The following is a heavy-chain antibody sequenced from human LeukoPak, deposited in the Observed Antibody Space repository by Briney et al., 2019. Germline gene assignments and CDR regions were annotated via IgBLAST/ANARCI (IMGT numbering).Heavy chain of an antibody. CDR2: ILHDGSNK. CDR1: GFTFSSYA. D-gene: IGHD2-2*01. J-gene: IGHJ6*02. CDR3: ARGSGGRTIWVVVPAAQSSNYYYYGMDV. V-gene: IGHV3-30-3*01. Sequence: PGGSLRLSCAASGFTFSSYAMHWVRQAPGKGLEWVAAILHDGSNKYYADSVKGRFTISRDNSKNTLYLQMNSLRAEDTAVYYCARGSGGRTIWVVVPAAQSSNYYYYGMDVWGQGTTVTVSS.